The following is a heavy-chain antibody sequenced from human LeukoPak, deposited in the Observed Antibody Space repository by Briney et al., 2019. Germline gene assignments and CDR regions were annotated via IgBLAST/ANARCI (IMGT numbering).Heavy chain of an antibody. V-gene: IGHV5-51*01. D-gene: IGHD3-10*01. CDR3: AVLVTMVRGVSTPYFDY. CDR1: GYSFTSYW. Sequence: GESLKISCKGSGYSFTSYWIGWVRQMPGKGLEWMGIIYPGDSDTRYSPSFQGQVTISADRSISTAYLQWSSLKASDTAMYYCAVLVTMVRGVSTPYFDYWGQGTLVTVSS. J-gene: IGHJ4*02. CDR2: IYPGDSDT.